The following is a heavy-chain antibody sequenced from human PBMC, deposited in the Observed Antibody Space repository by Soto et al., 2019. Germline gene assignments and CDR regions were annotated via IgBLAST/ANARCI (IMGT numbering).Heavy chain of an antibody. CDR1: GGSFSGYY. Sequence: SETLSLTCAVYGGSFSGYYWSWIRQPPGKGLEWIGEINHSGSTNYNPSLKSRVTISVDTSKNQFSLKLSSVTAADTAVYYCARGRSRRVVVPAASYYYYYMDVWVKGTTVTVSS. CDR2: INHSGST. J-gene: IGHJ6*03. D-gene: IGHD2-2*01. V-gene: IGHV4-34*01. CDR3: ARGRSRRVVVPAASYYYYYMDV.